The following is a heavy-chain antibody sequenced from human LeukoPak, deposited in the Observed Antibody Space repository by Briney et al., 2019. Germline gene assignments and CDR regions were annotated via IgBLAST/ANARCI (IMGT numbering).Heavy chain of an antibody. CDR2: ISYDGINQ. CDR3: TLTTFGVVYYFDY. D-gene: IGHD1/OR15-1a*01. V-gene: IGHV3-30*04. CDR1: GFTFSSYA. J-gene: IGHJ4*02. Sequence: PGRSLRLSCATSGFTFSSYAMHWVRQPPGKGLEWVALISYDGINQYYADSVKGRFIISRDNSKNTLYLQLNSLRLEDTAVYYCTLTTFGVVYYFDYWGQGTLVTVSS.